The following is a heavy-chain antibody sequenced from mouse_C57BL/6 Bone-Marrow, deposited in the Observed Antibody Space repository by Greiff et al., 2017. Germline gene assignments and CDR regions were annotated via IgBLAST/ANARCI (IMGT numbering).Heavy chain of an antibody. CDR2: IWSGGST. Sequence: VQLQQSGPGLVQPSQSLSITCTVSGFSLTSYGVHWVRQSPGKGLEWLGVIWSGGSTDYNAAFISRLSLSKDNSKSQVFFKMNSLQADDTAIYYCARILPVAYWGQGTLVTVSA. J-gene: IGHJ3*01. V-gene: IGHV2-2*01. CDR1: GFSLTSYG. CDR3: ARILPVAY.